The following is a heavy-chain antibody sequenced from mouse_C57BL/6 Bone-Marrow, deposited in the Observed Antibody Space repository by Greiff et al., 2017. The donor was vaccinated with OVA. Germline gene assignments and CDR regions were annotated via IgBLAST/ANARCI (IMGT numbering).Heavy chain of an antibody. CDR1: GFTFSSYT. CDR2: ISGGGGNT. Sequence: EVKLMESGGGLVKPGGSLKLSCAASGFTFSSYTMSWVRQTPEKRLEWVATISGGGGNTYYPDSVKGRFTISRDNAKHTLYLQMSSLRSEDTALYYCASHYYYGSSYNYAMDYWGQGTSVTVSS. CDR3: ASHYYYGSSYNYAMDY. V-gene: IGHV5-9*01. J-gene: IGHJ4*01. D-gene: IGHD1-1*01.